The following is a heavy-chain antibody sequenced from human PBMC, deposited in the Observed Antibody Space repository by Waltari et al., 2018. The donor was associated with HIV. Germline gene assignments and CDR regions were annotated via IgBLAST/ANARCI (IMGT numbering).Heavy chain of an antibody. CDR3: ARDLSPRVVAGTVFQH. CDR1: GGTFSSYA. Sequence: QVQLVQSGAEVKKPGSSVKVSCKASGGTFSSYAISWVRQAPGQGLEWMGGIIPIVGTTNYAPKFQCRVTITADESTSTAYMELSILRSEDTAVYHCARDLSPRVVAGTVFQHWGQGTLVTVSS. D-gene: IGHD6-19*01. V-gene: IGHV1-69*01. J-gene: IGHJ1*01. CDR2: IIPIVGTT.